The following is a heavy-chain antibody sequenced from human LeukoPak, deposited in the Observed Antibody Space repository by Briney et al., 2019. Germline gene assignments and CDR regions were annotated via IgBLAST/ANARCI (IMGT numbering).Heavy chain of an antibody. D-gene: IGHD2-8*02. J-gene: IGHJ4*02. CDR3: ARDGGYWFDY. CDR2: ISSSSSTI. Sequence: PGGSLRLSCTTAGFTFKSYSMNWVRQAPGKGLEWVSYISSSSSTIYYADSVKGRFTISRDNAKNSLYLQMNSLRAEDTAVYYCARDGGYWFDYWGQGTLVTVSS. CDR1: GFTFKSYS. V-gene: IGHV3-48*01.